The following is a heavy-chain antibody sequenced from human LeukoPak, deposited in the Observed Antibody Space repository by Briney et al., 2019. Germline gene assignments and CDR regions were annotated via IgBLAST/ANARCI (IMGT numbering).Heavy chain of an antibody. CDR2: INYGGRP. CDR3: ARGGLADR. D-gene: IGHD3/OR15-3a*01. V-gene: IGHV4-38-2*02. J-gene: IGHJ5*02. CDR1: GYSIGIGYD. Sequence: SETLSLTCSVSGYSIGIGYDWAWIRQPPGKGLEGIGSINYGGRPYFNPSLKSRVTMSVDTSKNQFSLKLSSVTAADTAVHYCARGGLADRWGQGTLVTVSS.